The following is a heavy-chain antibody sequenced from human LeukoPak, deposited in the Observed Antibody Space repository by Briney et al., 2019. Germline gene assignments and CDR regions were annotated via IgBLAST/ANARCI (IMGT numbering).Heavy chain of an antibody. J-gene: IGHJ6*02. V-gene: IGHV3-30-3*01. D-gene: IGHD3-22*01. Sequence: GGSLRLTRAASGFTFSSYAMHWVRQAPGKGLEWVAVISYDGSNKYYADSVKGRFTISRDNSKNTLYLQMNSLRAEDTAVYYCAREGITMIVPPPRDYYYYYGMDVWGQGTTVTVSS. CDR3: AREGITMIVPPPRDYYYYYGMDV. CDR1: GFTFSSYA. CDR2: ISYDGSNK.